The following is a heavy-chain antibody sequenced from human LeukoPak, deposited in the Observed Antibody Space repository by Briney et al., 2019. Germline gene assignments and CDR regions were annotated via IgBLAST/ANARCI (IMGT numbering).Heavy chain of an antibody. D-gene: IGHD1-26*01. J-gene: IGHJ3*02. V-gene: IGHV4-39*07. CDR3: ARGLSGSYQPRKHAFDI. CDR1: GGSVSGTNYY. CDR2: IYYSGST. Sequence: PSETLSLTCSVSGGSVSGTNYYWAWIRQPPETGLEWIGTIYYSGSTYYNVSLKSRVTISVDTSKNQFSLKLSSVTAADTAVYYCARGLSGSYQPRKHAFDIWGQGTMVTVSS.